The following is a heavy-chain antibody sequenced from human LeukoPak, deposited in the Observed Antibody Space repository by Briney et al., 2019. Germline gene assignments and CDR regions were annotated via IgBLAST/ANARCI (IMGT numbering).Heavy chain of an antibody. D-gene: IGHD3-3*01. J-gene: IGHJ4*02. CDR3: AKGGSITIIDY. Sequence: GGSLWLYCAASGLTFGCDERIWVRQAPGKGLEWVSAISGSGGSTYYADSVKGRLTISRDNSKNTLYLQMNSLRAEDTAVYYGAKGGSITIIDYGVQGMLFSVSS. CDR1: GLTFGCDE. CDR2: ISGSGGST. V-gene: IGHV3-23*01.